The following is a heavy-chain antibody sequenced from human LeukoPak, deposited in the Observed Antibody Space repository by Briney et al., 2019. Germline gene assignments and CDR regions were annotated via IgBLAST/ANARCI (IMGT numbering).Heavy chain of an antibody. CDR2: INHSGST. J-gene: IGHJ3*02. Sequence: SETLSLTCAVYGGSFSGYYWSWIRQPPGKGLEWIGEINHSGSTYYNPSLKSRVTISVDTSKNQFSLKLRSVTAADTAVYYCARDLYSSRTNDAFVMWGQGTMVTVSS. D-gene: IGHD6-19*01. CDR1: GGSFSGYY. V-gene: IGHV4-34*01. CDR3: ARDLYSSRTNDAFVM.